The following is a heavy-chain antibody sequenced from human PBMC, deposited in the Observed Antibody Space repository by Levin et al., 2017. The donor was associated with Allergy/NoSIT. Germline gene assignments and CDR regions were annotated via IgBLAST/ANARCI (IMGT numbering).Heavy chain of an antibody. J-gene: IGHJ2*01. CDR1: GFTFSSYS. Sequence: PGGSLRLSCAASGFTFSSYSMNWVRQAPGKGLEWVSYISSSSSTIYYADSVKGRFTTSRDNAKNSLYLQMNSLRAEDTAVYYCARGKYCGGDCCYELEWYFDLWGRGTLVTVSS. CDR3: ARGKYCGGDCCYELEWYFDL. D-gene: IGHD2-21*02. CDR2: ISSSSSTI. V-gene: IGHV3-48*04.